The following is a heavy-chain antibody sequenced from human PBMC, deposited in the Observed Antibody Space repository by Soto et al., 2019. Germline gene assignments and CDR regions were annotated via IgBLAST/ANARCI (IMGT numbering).Heavy chain of an antibody. CDR2: IIPILGIA. D-gene: IGHD3-10*01. Sequence: QVQLVQSGAEVKKPGSSVKVSCKASGGTFSSYTISWVRQAPGQGLERMGRIIPILGIANYAQKFQGRVTITADKSTSTAYMELSSLRSEDTAVYYCASRTAGGYYYYGMDVWGQGTTVTVSS. CDR3: ASRTAGGYYYYGMDV. J-gene: IGHJ6*02. CDR1: GGTFSSYT. V-gene: IGHV1-69*02.